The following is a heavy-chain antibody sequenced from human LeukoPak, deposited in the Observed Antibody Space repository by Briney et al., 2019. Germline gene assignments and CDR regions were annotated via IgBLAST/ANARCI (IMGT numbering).Heavy chain of an antibody. CDR1: GFTFSSYA. CDR2: IYSGGST. Sequence: GGSLRLSCAASGFTFSSYAMHWVRQAPGKGLEWVSVIYSGGSTYYADSVKGRFTISRDNSKNTLYLQMNSLRAEDTAVYYCARVGSAYYYYMDVWGKGTTVTISS. CDR3: ARVGSAYYYYMDV. D-gene: IGHD3-10*01. V-gene: IGHV3-66*01. J-gene: IGHJ6*03.